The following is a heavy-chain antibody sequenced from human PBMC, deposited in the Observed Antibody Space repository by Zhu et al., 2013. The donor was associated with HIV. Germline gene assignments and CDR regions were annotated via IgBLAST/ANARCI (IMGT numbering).Heavy chain of an antibody. CDR1: GYTFNSFF. CDR3: ARDQGXPDATSRSTLEYFQY. V-gene: IGHV1-46*02. Sequence: QIQLVQSGAEVKQAGTSVSISCKTSGYTFNSFFIHWLRRAPGQGLEWMGIINPSGGTATYSQRFQGRVLMTRDSSRRTVYMDLTNLTPQDTALYFCARDQGXPDATSRSTLEYFQYWGQGTL. CDR2: INPSGGTA. D-gene: IGHD2-2*01. J-gene: IGHJ1*01.